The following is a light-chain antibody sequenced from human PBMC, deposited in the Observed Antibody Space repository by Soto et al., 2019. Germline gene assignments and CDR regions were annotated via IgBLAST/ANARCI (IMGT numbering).Light chain of an antibody. Sequence: QSVLTQPPSVSGAPGQRVTISCTGSSSNIGAGYDVHWYQQLPGTAPKLLIYGNSNRPSGFPDRFSGSKSGTSASLAITGLQAEDAADYYCQSYDSSLSVVFGGGTQLTVL. CDR3: QSYDSSLSVV. CDR2: GNS. V-gene: IGLV1-40*01. J-gene: IGLJ2*01. CDR1: SSNIGAGYD.